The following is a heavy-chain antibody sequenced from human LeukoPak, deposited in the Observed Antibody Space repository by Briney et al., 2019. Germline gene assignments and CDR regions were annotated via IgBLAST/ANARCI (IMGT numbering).Heavy chain of an antibody. D-gene: IGHD1-26*01. CDR1: GFTFSSYW. CDR2: INSDGSST. CDR3: AKRGYSGSFYHYYYYYYYMDV. V-gene: IGHV3-74*01. J-gene: IGHJ6*03. Sequence: GGSLRLSCAASGFTFSSYWMHWVRQAPGKGLVWVSRINSDGSSTSYADSVKGRFTISRDNSKNTLYLQMNSLRAEDTAVYYCAKRGYSGSFYHYYYYYYYMDVWGKGTTVTVSS.